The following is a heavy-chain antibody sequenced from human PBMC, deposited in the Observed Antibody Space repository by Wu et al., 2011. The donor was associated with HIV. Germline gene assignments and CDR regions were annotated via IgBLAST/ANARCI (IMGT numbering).Heavy chain of an antibody. CDR3: ARAWKQQLVKFVYYYYAMDV. V-gene: IGHV1-69*05. Sequence: QVQLVQSGAEVKKPGSSVKVSCKASGGTLSSHAISWVRQAPGQGLEWMGGIIPIFGTPTYAQKFQGRVTITTDESTNTAHMELSSLRSEDTAVYYCARAWKQQLVKFVYYYYAMDVWGQGTTVTVSS. CDR2: IIPIFGTP. CDR1: GGTLSSHA. D-gene: IGHD6-13*01. J-gene: IGHJ6*02.